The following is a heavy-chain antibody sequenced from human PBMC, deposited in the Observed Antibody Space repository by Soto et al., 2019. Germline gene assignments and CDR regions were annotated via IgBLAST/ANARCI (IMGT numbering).Heavy chain of an antibody. J-gene: IGHJ3*02. V-gene: IGHV5-51*03. D-gene: IGHD3-9*01. CDR3: ARRNYDILTGYYPNDAFDI. CDR2: IYPGDSDT. Sequence: EVQLVQSGAEVKKPGESLKISCKGSGYSFTSCWIGWVRQMPGKGLEWMGIIYPGDSDTRYSPSFQGQVTISADKSISTAYLQWSSLKASDTAMYYCARRNYDILTGYYPNDAFDIWGQGTMVTVSS. CDR1: GYSFTSCW.